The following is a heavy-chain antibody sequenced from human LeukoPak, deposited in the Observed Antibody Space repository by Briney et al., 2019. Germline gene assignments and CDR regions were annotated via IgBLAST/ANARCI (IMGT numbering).Heavy chain of an antibody. CDR2: ISLNSVSI. Sequence: GGSLRLSCAASGFTFDDYAMHWVRQAPGKGLEWVAGISLNSVSIGYADSVKGRFTISRDNSKSTLYLQMNSLRAEDTAVYYCARVMGRYCSSTSCYVDYWGQGTLVTVSS. V-gene: IGHV3-9*01. D-gene: IGHD2-2*01. CDR3: ARVMGRYCSSTSCYVDY. CDR1: GFTFDDYA. J-gene: IGHJ4*02.